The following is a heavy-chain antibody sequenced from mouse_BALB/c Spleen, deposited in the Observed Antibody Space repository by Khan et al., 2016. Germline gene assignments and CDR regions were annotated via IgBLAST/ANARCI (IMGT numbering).Heavy chain of an antibody. CDR1: GYSITSYDV. Sequence: EVKLEESGPGLVKPSQSLSLTCTVSGYSITSYDVWYLIRQFERNKLELVGNISYSGSTSYTASLKSRITITRDTSKNPFFLQLNSVNTEDTATYYCARGRRNYFDCRGSHTTRTVS. CDR3: ARGRRNYFDC. V-gene: IGHV3-2*02. CDR2: ISYSGST. J-gene: IGHJ2*01.